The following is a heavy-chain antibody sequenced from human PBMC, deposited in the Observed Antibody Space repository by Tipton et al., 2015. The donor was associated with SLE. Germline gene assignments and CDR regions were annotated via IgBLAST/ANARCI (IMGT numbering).Heavy chain of an antibody. CDR3: AKGGYCGGDCDYYYGMDV. CDR2: ISGSGGST. D-gene: IGHD2-21*01. V-gene: IGHV3-23*01. Sequence: SLRLSCAASGFTFSSYGMSWVRQAPGKGLEWVSAISGSGGSTYYADSVKGRFTISRDNSKNTLYLQMNSLRAEDTAVYYCAKGGYCGGDCDYYYGMDVWGQGTTVTVSS. CDR1: GFTFSSYG. J-gene: IGHJ6*02.